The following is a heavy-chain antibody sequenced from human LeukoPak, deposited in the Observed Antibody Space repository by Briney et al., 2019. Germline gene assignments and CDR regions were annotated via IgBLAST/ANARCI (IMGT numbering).Heavy chain of an antibody. D-gene: IGHD2-2*01. CDR2: IKQDGSEK. CDR1: GFTFSSDS. J-gene: IGHJ6*03. Sequence: AGGSLRLSCAASGFTFSSDSMIWVRQAPGKGLEWVANIKQDGSEKNYVDSVKGRFTISRDNTNYSLYLQMNSLRAEDTAVYYCARDARVCSSYRCYYYYHYMDVWGKGTTVTVSS. V-gene: IGHV3-7*01. CDR3: ARDARVCSSYRCYYYYHYMDV.